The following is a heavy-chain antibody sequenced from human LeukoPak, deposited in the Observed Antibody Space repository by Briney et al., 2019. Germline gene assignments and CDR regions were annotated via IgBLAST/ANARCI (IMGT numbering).Heavy chain of an antibody. J-gene: IGHJ4*02. V-gene: IGHV1-2*02. Sequence: ASLKVSCKASGYTFTGYYMHWVRQAPGQGLEWMGWINPNSGGTNYAQKFQGRVTMTRDTSISTAYMELSRLRSDDTAVYYCARGKTRTRPNDYWGQGTLVTVSS. CDR2: INPNSGGT. CDR1: GYTFTGYY. D-gene: IGHD4-17*01. CDR3: ARGKTRTRPNDY.